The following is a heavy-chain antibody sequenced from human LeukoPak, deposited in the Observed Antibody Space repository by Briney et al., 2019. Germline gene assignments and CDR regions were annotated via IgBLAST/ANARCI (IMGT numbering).Heavy chain of an antibody. V-gene: IGHV3-33*06. Sequence: GGSLRLSCAASGFTFSNYGMHWVRRAPGKGLEWVAVIWYDGSDKYYADSVKGRFTISRDNSKNTLYLQMNSLRAEDTAIYYCAKADCTNIGCYVKDYWGQGTLVTVSS. CDR2: IWYDGSDK. CDR1: GFTFSNYG. CDR3: AKADCTNIGCYVKDY. D-gene: IGHD2-8*01. J-gene: IGHJ4*02.